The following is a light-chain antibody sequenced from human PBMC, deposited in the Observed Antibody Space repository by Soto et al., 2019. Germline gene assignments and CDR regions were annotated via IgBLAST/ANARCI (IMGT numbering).Light chain of an antibody. CDR3: QQYNGYQWT. Sequence: DIQMVLSLSPFSAYVQEIVTTSFRTSQSISTWLAWYQQKPGKAPKVLIYYASNLEIGVPSRFSGSGSGTEFTLTISSLQPDDFATYICQQYNGYQWTFGQGTKVDIK. V-gene: IGKV1-5*01. J-gene: IGKJ1*01. CDR1: QSISTW. CDR2: YAS.